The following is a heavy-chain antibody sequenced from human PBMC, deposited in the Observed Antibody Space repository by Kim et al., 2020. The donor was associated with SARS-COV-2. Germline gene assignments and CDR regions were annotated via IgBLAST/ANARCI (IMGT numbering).Heavy chain of an antibody. CDR3: ARALPRRTMIVVVITTGHWFDP. D-gene: IGHD3-22*01. CDR1: GGSFSGYY. J-gene: IGHJ5*02. Sequence: SETLSLTCAVYGGSFSGYYWSWIRQPPGKGLEWIGEINHSGSTNYNPSLKSRVTISVDTSKNQFSLKLSSVTAADTAVYYCARALPRRTMIVVVITTGHWFDPWGQGTLVTVSS. V-gene: IGHV4-34*01. CDR2: INHSGST.